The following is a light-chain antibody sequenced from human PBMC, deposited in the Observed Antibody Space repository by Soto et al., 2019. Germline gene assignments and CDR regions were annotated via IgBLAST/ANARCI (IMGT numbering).Light chain of an antibody. CDR3: GSWDSSLSADV. Sequence: QSALTQPPSVSAAPGQKVTISCSGSSSNIGGNSVSWYQQLPGTAPQLLIYDDNKRPSGIPDRFSGSKSGTSATLGITGFQTGDEADYYCGSWDSSLSADVFGTGTKVTVL. CDR1: SSNIGGNS. CDR2: DDN. V-gene: IGLV1-51*01. J-gene: IGLJ1*01.